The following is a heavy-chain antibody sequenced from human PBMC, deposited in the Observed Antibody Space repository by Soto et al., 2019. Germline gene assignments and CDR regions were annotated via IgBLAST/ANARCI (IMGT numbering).Heavy chain of an antibody. D-gene: IGHD2-15*01. Sequence: QVQLQESGPGLVKPSQTLSLTCTVSGGSISRSGYFWSWIRQHPGKGLEWIGYIYDSGSTYYNPSLKSRVSLSVDTYKNQFSLNMTSVTAADTAMYYCARYSRSYFDYWGQGTLVTVSS. CDR2: IYDSGST. J-gene: IGHJ4*02. CDR1: GGSISRSGYF. V-gene: IGHV4-31*03. CDR3: ARYSRSYFDY.